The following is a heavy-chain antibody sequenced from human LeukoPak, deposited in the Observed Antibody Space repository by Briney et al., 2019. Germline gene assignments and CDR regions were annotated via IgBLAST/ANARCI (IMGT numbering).Heavy chain of an antibody. CDR1: GFTFSDYS. D-gene: IGHD2-15*01. CDR2: ISNRSSDI. J-gene: IGHJ6*04. Sequence: PGGSLRLSCAASGFTFSDYSMNWIRQAPGKGLEWVSYISNRSSDINYADSVKGRFTISRDNAKNSVYLQINSLRAEDTAVYYCARDQEGIEYCSGGSCRSGYYGMDVWGKGTTVTVSS. CDR3: ARDQEGIEYCSGGSCRSGYYGMDV. V-gene: IGHV3-11*06.